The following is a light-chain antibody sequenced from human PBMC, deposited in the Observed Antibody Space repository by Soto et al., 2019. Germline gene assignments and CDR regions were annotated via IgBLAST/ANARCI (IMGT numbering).Light chain of an antibody. Sequence: IQMTQSPSTLSASVGDRVTLTCRASQSINAWLAWYQQKPGKAPKLLIYDASSLQSGVPSRFSGSGSRTEFTLTISGLQPDDFATYYCQHYNIYSPWTFGQGTKVEIK. CDR1: QSINAW. J-gene: IGKJ1*01. V-gene: IGKV1-5*01. CDR2: DAS. CDR3: QHYNIYSPWT.